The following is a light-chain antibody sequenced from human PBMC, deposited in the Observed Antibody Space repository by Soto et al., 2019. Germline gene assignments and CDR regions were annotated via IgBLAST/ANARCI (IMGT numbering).Light chain of an antibody. CDR1: QSVSSY. CDR3: QHRSNWLA. V-gene: IGKV3-11*01. CDR2: DAS. J-gene: IGKJ4*01. Sequence: IVMTQSPATLSLSHGESATLSCRASQSVSSYLAWYQQKPGQAPRLLIYDASNRATGIPARFSGSGSGTDFTLTITSLEPEDFAVYYCQHRSNWLAFGGGTKVDIK.